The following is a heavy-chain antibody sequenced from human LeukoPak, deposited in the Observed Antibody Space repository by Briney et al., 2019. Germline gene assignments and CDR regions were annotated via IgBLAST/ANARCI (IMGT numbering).Heavy chain of an antibody. J-gene: IGHJ3*02. V-gene: IGHV1-69*04. D-gene: IGHD3-22*01. Sequence: SVKVSCKASGGTFSSYAISWVRQAPGQGLEWMGRIIPIFGIANYAQKFQGRVTITADKSTSTAYMELSNLRSEDTAVYYCARDRTYYYDRVSPEDAFDIWGQGTMVTVSS. CDR2: IIPIFGIA. CDR1: GGTFSSYA. CDR3: ARDRTYYYDRVSPEDAFDI.